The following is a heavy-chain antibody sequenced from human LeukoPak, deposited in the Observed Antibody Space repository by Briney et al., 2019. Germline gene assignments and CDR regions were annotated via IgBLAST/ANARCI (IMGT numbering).Heavy chain of an antibody. J-gene: IGHJ6*02. CDR1: GYTFTSYG. V-gene: IGHV1-18*01. Sequence: ASAKVSCKASGYTFTSYGISWVRPAPGQGLGWMGWISAYNGNTNYAQTLQGRVTMNTGTSTSRHYMEPRSLRSDDTAVYYCARDRLRGGVTTEMVTYYYYYGMDVWGQGTTATVSS. CDR3: ARDRLRGGVTTEMVTYYYYYGMDV. CDR2: ISAYNGNT. D-gene: IGHD4-11*01.